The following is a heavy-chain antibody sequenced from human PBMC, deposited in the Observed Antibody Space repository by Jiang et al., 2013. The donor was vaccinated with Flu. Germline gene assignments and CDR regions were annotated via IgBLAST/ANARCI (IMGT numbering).Heavy chain of an antibody. CDR2: ISGYNGDT. CDR3: ARDRSLGYGRSPDFDY. Sequence: GAEVKKPGASVKVSCKASNYTFTSYGISWVRQAPGQGLEWMGWISGYNGDTNYAQKFQGRVTVTTDTSTGTVYMEMRSLRSDDTAVYYCARDRSLGYGRSPDFDYWGQGTLVTVSS. CDR1: NYTFTSYG. V-gene: IGHV1-18*01. J-gene: IGHJ4*02. D-gene: IGHD5-18*01.